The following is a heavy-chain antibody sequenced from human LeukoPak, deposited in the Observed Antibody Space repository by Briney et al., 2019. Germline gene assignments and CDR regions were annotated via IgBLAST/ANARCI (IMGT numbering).Heavy chain of an antibody. Sequence: SETLSLTCTVSGGSISSYYWSWIRQPPGKGLEWIGYIYYSGSTNYNPSLKSRVTISVDTSKNQFSPKLSSVTAADTAVYYCATSSTSLGAFDIWGQGTMVTVPS. CDR2: IYYSGST. CDR1: GGSISSYY. J-gene: IGHJ3*02. CDR3: ATSSTSLGAFDI. D-gene: IGHD2-2*01. V-gene: IGHV4-59*01.